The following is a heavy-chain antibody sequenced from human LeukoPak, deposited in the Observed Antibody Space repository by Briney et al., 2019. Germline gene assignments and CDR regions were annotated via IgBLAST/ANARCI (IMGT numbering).Heavy chain of an antibody. Sequence: GGSLRLSCAASGFTFSRYWMTWVRQAPGKGLEWMANIKDGGSAKYYVYSMNGRFTISRDNAKSSLYLQMNSLRAEDTAVYYCARDEGSSCYDHWGQGTLVTVSS. CDR2: IKDGGSAK. CDR1: GFTFSRYW. V-gene: IGHV3-7*04. CDR3: ARDEGSSCYDH. J-gene: IGHJ4*02. D-gene: IGHD2-2*01.